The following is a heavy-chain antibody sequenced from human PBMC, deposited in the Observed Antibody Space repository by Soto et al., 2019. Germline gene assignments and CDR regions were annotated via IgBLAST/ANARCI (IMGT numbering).Heavy chain of an antibody. CDR2: IYTSGIT. V-gene: IGHV4-4*07. J-gene: IGHJ5*02. CDR3: ARGGSSWYKWFDP. D-gene: IGHD6-13*01. Sequence: SETLSLPGTVFGGSISSYYCSWIRQPAWKGLEWIGRIYTSGITNYKTSLKSRVTMSVDTSKNTSSLKLSSVTAADTAVYYCARGGSSWYKWFDPCGEGTLVTVSS. CDR1: GGSISSYY.